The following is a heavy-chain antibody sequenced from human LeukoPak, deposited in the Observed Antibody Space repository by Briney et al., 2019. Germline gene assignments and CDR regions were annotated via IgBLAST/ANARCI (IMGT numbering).Heavy chain of an antibody. J-gene: IGHJ4*02. CDR1: GFTFSSCD. D-gene: IGHD3-10*01. CDR3: AKDRYGSGTYGLFDY. CDR2: ISGSGVNT. V-gene: IGHV3-23*01. Sequence: GGSLRLSYVVSGFTFSSCDMSWVRQAPGKGLEWVSEISGSGVNTYYADSARGRFTISRDNSKNTLYLQMNSLRAEDTALYYCAKDRYGSGTYGLFDYWGQGTLVTVSS.